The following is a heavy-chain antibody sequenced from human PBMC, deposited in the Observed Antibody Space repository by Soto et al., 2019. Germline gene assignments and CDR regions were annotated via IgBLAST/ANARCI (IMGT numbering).Heavy chain of an antibody. J-gene: IGHJ4*02. CDR1: GYTFTSYG. V-gene: IGHV1-18*01. CDR2: ISAYNGNT. CDR3: AGADTAMVRSLPLNPYYFDY. D-gene: IGHD5-18*01. Sequence: QVQLVQSGAEVKKPGASVKVSCKASGYTFTSYGISWVRQAPGQGLEWMGWISAYNGNTNYAQKLQSRVTMTTDTFTSTAYMELRCLRSDDTAVYYCAGADTAMVRSLPLNPYYFDYCGQGTLVNVS.